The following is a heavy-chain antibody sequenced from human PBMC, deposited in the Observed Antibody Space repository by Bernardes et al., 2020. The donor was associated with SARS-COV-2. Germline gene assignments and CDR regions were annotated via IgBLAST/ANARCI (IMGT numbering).Heavy chain of an antibody. Sequence: VKVSCHASGYTFTGYYIHWVRLAPGQGLEWMGWINPNSGDTNYAQKFQGRVTMTRDTSISTAYLELSSLRSDDTAVYYCALPPTNYDRYAMDVWGQGTTVTVSS. D-gene: IGHD3-22*01. CDR1: GYTFTGYY. CDR2: INPNSGDT. J-gene: IGHJ6*02. V-gene: IGHV1-2*02. CDR3: ALPPTNYDRYAMDV.